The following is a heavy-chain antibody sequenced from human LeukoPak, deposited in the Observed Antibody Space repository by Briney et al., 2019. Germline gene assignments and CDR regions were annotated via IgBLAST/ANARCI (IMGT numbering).Heavy chain of an antibody. CDR3: ARGGVSNSWYRTPDY. D-gene: IGHD6-13*01. J-gene: IGHJ4*02. CDR1: GYTFTSYG. V-gene: IGHV1-18*01. CDR2: ISAYNGNT. Sequence: ASVKVSCKASGYTFTSYGISWVRQAPGQGLEWMGWISAYNGNTNYVQKLQGRVTMTTDTSTSTAYMELRSLRSEDTAVYYCARGGVSNSWYRTPDYWGQGTLVTVSS.